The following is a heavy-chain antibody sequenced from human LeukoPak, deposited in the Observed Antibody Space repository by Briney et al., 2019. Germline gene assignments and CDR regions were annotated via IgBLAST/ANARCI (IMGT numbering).Heavy chain of an antibody. CDR3: ARAAGGRQEDY. D-gene: IGHD3-10*01. Sequence: SETLSLTCTVSGGSISSYYWSWIRQPPGKGLEWIGEINHSGSTNYNPSLKSRVTISVDTSKNQFSLKLSSVTAADTAVYYCARAAGGRQEDYWGQGTLVTVSS. CDR1: GGSISSYY. V-gene: IGHV4-34*01. CDR2: INHSGST. J-gene: IGHJ4*02.